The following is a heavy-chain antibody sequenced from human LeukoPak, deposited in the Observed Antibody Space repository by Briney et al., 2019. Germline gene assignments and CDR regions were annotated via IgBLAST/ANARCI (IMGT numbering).Heavy chain of an antibody. V-gene: IGHV4-59*01. CDR3: ARGSSSWYFDY. Sequence: SETLSLTCTVSGGSISSYYWSWIRQPPGKGLEWIGYIYYSGSTNYSPSLKSRVTISVDTSKNQFSLKLSSVTAADTAVYYCARGSSSWYFDYWGQGTLVTVSS. CDR2: IYYSGST. J-gene: IGHJ4*02. CDR1: GGSISSYY. D-gene: IGHD6-13*01.